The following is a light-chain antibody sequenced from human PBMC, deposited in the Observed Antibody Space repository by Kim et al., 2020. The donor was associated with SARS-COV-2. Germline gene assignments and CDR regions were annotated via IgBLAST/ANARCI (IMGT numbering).Light chain of an antibody. J-gene: IGKJ4*01. Sequence: VLPGERATRSCRTRQTISRDLAWYQQKPGQAPRLLIYGVSTRATGIPATFTGSGSGTEFTLTISSLQSEDFALYYCQQYNDWPLTFGGGTKVDIK. CDR2: GVS. CDR1: QTISRD. CDR3: QQYNDWPLT. V-gene: IGKV3-15*01.